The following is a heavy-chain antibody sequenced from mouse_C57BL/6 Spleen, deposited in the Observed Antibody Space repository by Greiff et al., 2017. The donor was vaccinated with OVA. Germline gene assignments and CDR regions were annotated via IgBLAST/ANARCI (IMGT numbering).Heavy chain of an antibody. Sequence: VQLQQSGAELARPGASVKLSCKASGYTFTSYGISWVKQRTGQGLEWIGEIYPRSGNTYYNEKFKGKATLTADKSSSTAYMELRSLTSEDSAVYFCARKEDYDYDDWYFDVWGTGTTVTVSS. CDR1: GYTFTSYG. V-gene: IGHV1-81*01. J-gene: IGHJ1*03. CDR3: ARKEDYDYDDWYFDV. D-gene: IGHD2-4*01. CDR2: IYPRSGNT.